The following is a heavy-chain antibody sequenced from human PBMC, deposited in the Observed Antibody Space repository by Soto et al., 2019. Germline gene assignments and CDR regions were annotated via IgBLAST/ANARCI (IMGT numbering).Heavy chain of an antibody. D-gene: IGHD5-12*01. Sequence: QVQLQQWGAGLLKPSETLSLNCAVNGGSLSGYYWSWIRQPPGKGLEWIGEIKDGGRTNYSPSLKSRATIASDTSTHHFSLRLYSVTAADTGVYYCARGQEGVVATHWDQGTLVTVSP. CDR2: IKDGGRT. J-gene: IGHJ4*02. CDR3: ARGQEGVVATH. V-gene: IGHV4-34*01. CDR1: GGSLSGYY.